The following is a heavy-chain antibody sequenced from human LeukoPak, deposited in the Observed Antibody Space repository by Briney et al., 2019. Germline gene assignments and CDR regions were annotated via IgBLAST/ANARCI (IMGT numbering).Heavy chain of an antibody. CDR2: IWYDGSNK. V-gene: IGHV3-33*06. Sequence: PGGSLRLSCAASGFTFSSYGMHWVRQAPGKGLEWVAVIWYDGSNKYYADSVKGRFTISRDNSKNMLYLQMNSLRAEDTAVYYCAKDGVTVTTYWYFDLWGRGTLVTVSS. CDR1: GFTFSSYG. D-gene: IGHD4-17*01. CDR3: AKDGVTVTTYWYFDL. J-gene: IGHJ2*01.